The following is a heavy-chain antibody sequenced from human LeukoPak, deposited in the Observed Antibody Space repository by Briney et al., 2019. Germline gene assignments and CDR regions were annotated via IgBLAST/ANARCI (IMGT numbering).Heavy chain of an antibody. CDR2: ISGRGDRT. J-gene: IGHJ4*02. V-gene: IGHV3-23*01. D-gene: IGHD6-6*01. CDR3: AKEQSSSGFFDY. Sequence: GGSLRLSCAASGFTFSSYAMSWVRQAPGKGLEWVSAISGRGDRTYYADSVKGRFTISRDNSKNTPYLQMNSLRAEDTAVYYCAKEQSSSGFFDYWDQGTLVTVSS. CDR1: GFTFSSYA.